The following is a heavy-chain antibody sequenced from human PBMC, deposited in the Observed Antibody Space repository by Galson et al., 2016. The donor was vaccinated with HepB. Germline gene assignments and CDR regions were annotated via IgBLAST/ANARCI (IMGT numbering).Heavy chain of an antibody. V-gene: IGHV1-46*01. Sequence: SVKVSCKASGYTFTSYYMHWVRQAPGQGLEWMGIINPSGGGTSYAQNFQGRVTMTRDTSTSIVYMELSSLRSEDTAVYYCARDNNGGTSGSYLFAYWGQGTLVTVSS. CDR3: ARDNNGGTSGSYLFAY. CDR1: GYTFTSYY. J-gene: IGHJ4*02. D-gene: IGHD1-26*01. CDR2: INPSGGGT.